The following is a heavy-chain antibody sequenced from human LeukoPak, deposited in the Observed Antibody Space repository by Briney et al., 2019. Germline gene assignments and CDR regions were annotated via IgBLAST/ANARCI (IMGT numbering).Heavy chain of an antibody. D-gene: IGHD3-10*01. CDR3: ARDYYGSGSSPDY. CDR2: IYHSGST. J-gene: IGHJ4*02. CDR1: GYSISSGYY. V-gene: IGHV4-38-2*02. Sequence: PSETLSLTCTVSGYSISSGYYWGWIRQPPGKGLEWIGSIYHSGSTYYNPSLKSRVTISVDTSKNQFSLKLSSVTAADTAVYYCARDYYGSGSSPDYWGQGTLVTVSS.